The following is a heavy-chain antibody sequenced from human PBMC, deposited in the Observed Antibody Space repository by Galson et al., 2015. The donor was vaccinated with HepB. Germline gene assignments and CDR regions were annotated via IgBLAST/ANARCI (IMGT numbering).Heavy chain of an antibody. CDR2: INHSGST. Sequence: ETLSLTCAVYGGSFSGYYWSWIRQPPGKGLEWIGEINHSGSTNYNPSLKSRVTISVDTSKNQFSLKLSSVTAADTAVYYCARGRGAYYYDSSGYAKDYWGQGTLVTVSS. D-gene: IGHD3-22*01. J-gene: IGHJ4*02. CDR3: ARGRGAYYYDSSGYAKDY. V-gene: IGHV4-34*01. CDR1: GGSFSGYY.